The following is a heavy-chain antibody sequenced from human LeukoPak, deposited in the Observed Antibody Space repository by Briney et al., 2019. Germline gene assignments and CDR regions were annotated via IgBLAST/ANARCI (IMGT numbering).Heavy chain of an antibody. V-gene: IGHV3-7*01. CDR2: IKQDGSEK. J-gene: IGHJ4*02. Sequence: PGGSLRLSCAASGFTFTTYSMNWVRQAPGKGLEWVANIKQDGSEKYYVDSVKGRFTLSRDNAKNSLYLQMNSLRVEDTAVYYCATQRSGIFDYWGQGTLVTVSS. D-gene: IGHD1-14*01. CDR3: ATQRSGIFDY. CDR1: GFTFTTYS.